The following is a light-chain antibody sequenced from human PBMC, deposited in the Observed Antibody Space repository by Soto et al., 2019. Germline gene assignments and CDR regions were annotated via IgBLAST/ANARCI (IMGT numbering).Light chain of an antibody. CDR3: QQYYNIPYT. Sequence: DIVMTQSPDSLVVSLGERATINCKSSQSIFYSSNNKNYLAWYQQRPGQPPKLLIYWASTRESGVPDRFSGSGSGADFTLTISSLRAEDVAVYYCQQYYNIPYTFGQGTKLEI. J-gene: IGKJ2*01. CDR1: QSIFYSSNNKNY. V-gene: IGKV4-1*01. CDR2: WAS.